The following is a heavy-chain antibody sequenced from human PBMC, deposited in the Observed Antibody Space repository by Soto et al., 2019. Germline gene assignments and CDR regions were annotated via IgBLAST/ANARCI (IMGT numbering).Heavy chain of an antibody. CDR1: GFTFSNAW. D-gene: IGHD3-9*01. J-gene: IGHJ4*02. CDR2: IKSKTDGGTT. Sequence: GESLKISCAASGFTFSNAWMSWVRQAPGKGLEWVGRIKSKTDGGTTDYAAPVKGRFTISRDDSKNTLSLQLNSLKTEDTAVYYCTTYDIAGFALDYWGQGTLVTVSS. CDR3: TTYDIAGFALDY. V-gene: IGHV3-15*01.